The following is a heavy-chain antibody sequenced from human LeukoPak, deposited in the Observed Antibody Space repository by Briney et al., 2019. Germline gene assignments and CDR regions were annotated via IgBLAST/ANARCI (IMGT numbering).Heavy chain of an antibody. CDR1: GFTFSSYG. J-gene: IGHJ5*02. V-gene: IGHV3-48*03. Sequence: GRYLSLTCAASGFTFSSYGMNWVRQAPGKGLQWVSYISSSGNKIYYADSVKGRFTIARDNAKNSLYLHMNSLRAEDTAVYYCVRAQRPQYTTVWYNWFDPWGQGTLVTVSS. D-gene: IGHD2-2*02. CDR3: VRAQRPQYTTVWYNWFDP. CDR2: ISSSGNKI.